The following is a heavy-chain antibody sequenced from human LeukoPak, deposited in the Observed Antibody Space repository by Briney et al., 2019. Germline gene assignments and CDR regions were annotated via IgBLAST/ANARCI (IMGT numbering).Heavy chain of an antibody. V-gene: IGHV3-7*01. J-gene: IGHJ4*02. Sequence: GGSLRLSCEGSGFIFSSYAMTWVRQAPGKGLEWVANINQDGSEKYYVDSVKGRFTISRDRAKNSLYLQMNSLRAEDTAVYYCARDRTAPDYWGQGTLVTVSS. D-gene: IGHD2-8*02. CDR1: GFIFSSYA. CDR3: ARDRTAPDY. CDR2: INQDGSEK.